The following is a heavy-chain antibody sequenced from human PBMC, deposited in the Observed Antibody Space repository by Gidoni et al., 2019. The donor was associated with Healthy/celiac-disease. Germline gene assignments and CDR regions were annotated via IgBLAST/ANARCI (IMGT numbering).Heavy chain of an antibody. CDR2: IYYSGST. V-gene: IGHV4-61*01. J-gene: IGHJ5*02. D-gene: IGHD3-3*01. CDR1: GGSVSSGSYY. Sequence: QVQLQESGPGLVKPSETLSLTCTVPGGSVSSGSYYWSWIRQPPGKGLEWIGYIYYSGSTNYNPSLKSRVTISVDTSKNQFSLKLSSVTAADTAVYYCARTVYYDFWGGWFDPWGQGTLVTVSS. CDR3: ARTVYYDFWGGWFDP.